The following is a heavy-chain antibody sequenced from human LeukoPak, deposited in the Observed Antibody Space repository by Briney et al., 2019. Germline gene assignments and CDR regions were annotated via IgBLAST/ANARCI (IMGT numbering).Heavy chain of an antibody. CDR3: ARSMGSYYYYMDV. V-gene: IGHV1-46*01. D-gene: IGHD2-8*01. CDR1: GYTFTSYY. CDR2: INPSGGST. Sequence: GASVKVSCKASGYTFTSYYMHWVRQAPGQGLEWMGIINPSGGSTSYAQKFQGRVTMTRDMSTSTVYMELSSLRSEDTAVYYCARSMGSYYYYMDVWGKGTTVTVSS. J-gene: IGHJ6*03.